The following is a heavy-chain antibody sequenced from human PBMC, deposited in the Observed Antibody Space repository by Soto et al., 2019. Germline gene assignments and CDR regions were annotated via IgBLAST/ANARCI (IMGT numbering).Heavy chain of an antibody. CDR1: GYTFTSYY. CDR2: INPSGGST. J-gene: IGHJ4*02. Sequence: GASVKVSCKASGYTFTSYYMHWVRQAPGQGLEWMGIINPSGGSTSYAQKFQGRVTMTRDTSTCTVYMELSSLRSEDTAVYYCARDRSGSSGANYYFDYWGQGTLVTVSS. V-gene: IGHV1-46*01. D-gene: IGHD1-26*01. CDR3: ARDRSGSSGANYYFDY.